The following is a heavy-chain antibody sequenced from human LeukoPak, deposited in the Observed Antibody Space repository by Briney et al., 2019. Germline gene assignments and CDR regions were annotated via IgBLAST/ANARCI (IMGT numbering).Heavy chain of an antibody. J-gene: IGHJ4*02. V-gene: IGHV3-30*03. CDR2: ISYDGSNE. Sequence: PGGSLRLSCAASGFTFSSYSMNWVRQAPGKGLEWVALISYDGSNEYYADSVKGRFTISRDNSKNTLYLQMNSLRAEDTAVFYCARDPEGTVGAPGFDYWGQGTLVTVSS. CDR1: GFTFSSYS. D-gene: IGHD1-26*01. CDR3: ARDPEGTVGAPGFDY.